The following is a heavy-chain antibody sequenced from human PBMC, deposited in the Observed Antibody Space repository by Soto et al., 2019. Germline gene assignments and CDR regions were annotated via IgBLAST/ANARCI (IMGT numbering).Heavy chain of an antibody. J-gene: IGHJ4*02. CDR1: GFTFRSYG. CDR3: AKDSDVDTAMVTAFDY. Sequence: GGSLRLSCAASGFTFRSYGMSWVRQAPGKGLEWVSAISGSGGSTYYADSVKGRFTISRDNSKNTMYLQMNSLRAEDTAVYYCAKDSDVDTAMVTAFDYWGQGALVTVSS. V-gene: IGHV3-23*01. D-gene: IGHD5-18*01. CDR2: ISGSGGST.